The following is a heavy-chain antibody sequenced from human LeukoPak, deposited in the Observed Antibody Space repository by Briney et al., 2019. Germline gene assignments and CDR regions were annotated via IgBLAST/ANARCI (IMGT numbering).Heavy chain of an antibody. CDR1: GGSISSYY. V-gene: IGHV4-4*09. Sequence: SETLSLTCTVSGGSISSYYWSWIRQPPGNGLEWIGYIYTSGSTNYNPSLKSRVTISVDTSKNQFSLKLSSVTAADTAVYYCAITIAAAGYYFDYWGQGTLVTVSS. D-gene: IGHD6-13*01. CDR3: AITIAAAGYYFDY. J-gene: IGHJ4*02. CDR2: IYTSGST.